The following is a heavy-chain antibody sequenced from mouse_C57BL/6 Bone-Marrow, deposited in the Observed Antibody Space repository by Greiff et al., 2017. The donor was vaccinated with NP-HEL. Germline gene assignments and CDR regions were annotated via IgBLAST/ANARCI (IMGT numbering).Heavy chain of an antibody. CDR3: ARSLYDYDPYWYFDV. J-gene: IGHJ1*03. D-gene: IGHD2-4*01. CDR2: INPGSGGT. V-gene: IGHV1-54*01. CDR1: GYAFTNYL. Sequence: VQLQQSGAELVRPGTSVKVSCKASGYAFTNYLIEWVKQRPGQGLEWIGVINPGSGGTKYNEKFKGKATLTADKSSSTAYMQLSSLTSEDSAVYFCARSLYDYDPYWYFDVWGTGTTVTVSS.